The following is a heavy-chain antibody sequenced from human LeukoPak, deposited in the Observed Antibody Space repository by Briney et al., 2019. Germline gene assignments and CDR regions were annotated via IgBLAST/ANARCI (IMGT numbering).Heavy chain of an antibody. CDR2: ISGSGGST. V-gene: IGHV3-23*01. Sequence: PGGSLRLSCAVSRYTFRLCAMLCVRQAPGKGLEWVSDISGSGGSTYYADSVKGRFTISRDNSKNTLYLQKNSVRAEDTAVYYCAKEYIYGDLYFDYWGQGTLVTVSS. CDR1: RYTFRLCA. J-gene: IGHJ4*02. D-gene: IGHD4-17*01. CDR3: AKEYIYGDLYFDY.